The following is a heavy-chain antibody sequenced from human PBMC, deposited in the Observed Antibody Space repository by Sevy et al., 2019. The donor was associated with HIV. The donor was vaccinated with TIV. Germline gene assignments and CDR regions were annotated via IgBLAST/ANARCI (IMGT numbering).Heavy chain of an antibody. CDR2: ITSDNGNT. D-gene: IGHD2-2*01. CDR3: ARARTAKYCTSASCYWGHMDV. V-gene: IGHV1-18*01. J-gene: IGHJ6*03. CDR1: GYTFTNFG. Sequence: ASVKVSCKASGYTFTNFGINWVRQAPGQGLEWMGWITSDNGNTKYAQKFQGRLTMTRDTFTNTAYLDLRSLRSEDTAVYYCARARTAKYCTSASCYWGHMDVWGKGTTVTVSS.